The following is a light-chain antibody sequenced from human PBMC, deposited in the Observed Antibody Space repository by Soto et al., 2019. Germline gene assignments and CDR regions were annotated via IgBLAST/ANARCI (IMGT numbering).Light chain of an antibody. CDR1: SSDVGSYNL. J-gene: IGLJ2*01. CDR3: CSYAGSSTFVV. V-gene: IGLV2-23*03. Sequence: QLVLTQPASVSGSPGQSITISCTGTSSDVGSYNLVSWYQQHPGKAPKLMIYEGSKRHSGVSNRFSGSKSGNTASLTISGLQAEDEADYYCCSYAGSSTFVVFGGGTKLTVL. CDR2: EGS.